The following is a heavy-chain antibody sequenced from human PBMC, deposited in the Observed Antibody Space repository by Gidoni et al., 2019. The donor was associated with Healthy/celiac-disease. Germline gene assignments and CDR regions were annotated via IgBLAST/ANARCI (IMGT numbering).Heavy chain of an antibody. CDR1: GGSISSSSYY. CDR2: IYYSGST. CDR3: ARQDLYGSGSYVPPSGYYYGMDV. D-gene: IGHD3-10*01. J-gene: IGHJ6*02. Sequence: QLQLQESGPGLVKPSETLSLTCTVSGGSISSSSYYWGWIRQPPGKGLEWIGSIYYSGSTYYNPSLKSRVTISVDTSKNQFSLKLSSVTAADTAVYYCARQDLYGSGSYVPPSGYYYGMDVWGQGTTVTVSS. V-gene: IGHV4-39*01.